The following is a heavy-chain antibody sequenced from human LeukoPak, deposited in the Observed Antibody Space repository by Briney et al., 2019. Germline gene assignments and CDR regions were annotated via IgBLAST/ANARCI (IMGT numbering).Heavy chain of an antibody. V-gene: IGHV3-23*01. J-gene: IGHJ3*02. D-gene: IGHD3-10*01. Sequence: GGSLRLSCAASGFTFSNYGMSWVRQAPGRGLEWVSVFGGVGGTSYYADSVKGRVTISRDNSKKTLFLQMNSLRAEDTAVYHCAKEDYGSGFFDIWGQGTMVTVSS. CDR1: GFTFSNYG. CDR3: AKEDYGSGFFDI. CDR2: FGGVGGTS.